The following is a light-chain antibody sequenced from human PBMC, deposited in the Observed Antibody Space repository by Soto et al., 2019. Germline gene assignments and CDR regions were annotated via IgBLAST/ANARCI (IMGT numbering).Light chain of an antibody. Sequence: EIVLTQSPATLSLSPGERATLSCRASQSVSSYLAWYQQKPGQAPRLLMYDASNRATGIPPRFSGGGSGTDFTLTISSLEPEDFAVYYCQQRSDWPWTFGQGTKVEIK. CDR3: QQRSDWPWT. CDR1: QSVSSY. CDR2: DAS. V-gene: IGKV3-11*01. J-gene: IGKJ1*01.